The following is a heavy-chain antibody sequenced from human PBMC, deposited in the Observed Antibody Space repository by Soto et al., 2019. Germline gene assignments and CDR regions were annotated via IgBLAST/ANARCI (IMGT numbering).Heavy chain of an antibody. Sequence: SQTLSLTCAISGDSVSSNSAAWNWIRQPPSRGLEWLGRTYYRSKWYNDYAVSVKSRITINPDTSKNQFSLQLNSVTPEDTAVYYCATETRSSGWYFFDYWGQGTLVTVYS. D-gene: IGHD6-19*01. CDR3: ATETRSSGWYFFDY. CDR2: TYYRSKWYN. J-gene: IGHJ4*02. CDR1: GDSVSSNSAA. V-gene: IGHV6-1*01.